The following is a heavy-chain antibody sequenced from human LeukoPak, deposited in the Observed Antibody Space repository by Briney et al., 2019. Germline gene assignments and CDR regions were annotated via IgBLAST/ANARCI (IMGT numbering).Heavy chain of an antibody. Sequence: PGGSLRLSCAASGFTVSSNYMSWVRQAPGKGLEWVSVIYSGGSTYYADSVKGRFTISRDNSKNTLYLQMNSLRAEDTAVYYCAKHMLLYYYDSSGYYGLADYWGQGTLVTVSS. J-gene: IGHJ4*02. V-gene: IGHV3-66*04. CDR3: AKHMLLYYYDSSGYYGLADY. CDR1: GFTVSSNY. D-gene: IGHD3-22*01. CDR2: IYSGGST.